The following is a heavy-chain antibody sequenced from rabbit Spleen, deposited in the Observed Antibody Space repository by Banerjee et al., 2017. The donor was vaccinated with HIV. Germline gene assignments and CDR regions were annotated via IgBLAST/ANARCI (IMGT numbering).Heavy chain of an antibody. CDR1: GFDFNNNYW. V-gene: IGHV1S45*01. J-gene: IGHJ4*01. CDR2: IVTGNGNT. D-gene: IGHD6-1*01. CDR3: ARGGNTYGSGYAL. Sequence: EESGGDLVKPEGSLTLTCTASGFDFNNNYWICWVRQAPGKGLEWIACIVTGNGNTAYANWAKGRFTISKASSTMVTLQMTSLTAADTATYFCARGGNTYGSGYALWGPGTLVTVS.